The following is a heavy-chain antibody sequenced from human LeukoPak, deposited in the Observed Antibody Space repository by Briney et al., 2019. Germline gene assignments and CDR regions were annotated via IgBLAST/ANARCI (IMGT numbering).Heavy chain of an antibody. Sequence: PSETLSLTCTVSGGSISSSSYYWGWIRQPPGKGLEWIGSIYYSGSTYCNPSLKSRVTISVDTSKNQFPLRLSSVTAADTAVYYCARDPGAYYYYYMDVWGKGTTVTVSS. CDR3: ARDPGAYYYYYMDV. J-gene: IGHJ6*03. V-gene: IGHV4-39*06. CDR2: IYYSGST. CDR1: GGSISSSSYY.